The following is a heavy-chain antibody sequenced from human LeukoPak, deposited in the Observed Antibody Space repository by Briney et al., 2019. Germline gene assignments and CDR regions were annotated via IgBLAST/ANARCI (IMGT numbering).Heavy chain of an antibody. V-gene: IGHV3-11*01. Sequence: PGGSLRLSCAASGFTFSDYYMTWIRQAPGKGLEWVSYISRSGSTIYYADSVKGRFIISRDNAKKSLYLQMNSLRAEDTAVYYCARVVEMATITGAFDIWGQGTMVTVSS. J-gene: IGHJ3*02. CDR1: GFTFSDYY. D-gene: IGHD5-24*01. CDR3: ARVVEMATITGAFDI. CDR2: ISRSGSTI.